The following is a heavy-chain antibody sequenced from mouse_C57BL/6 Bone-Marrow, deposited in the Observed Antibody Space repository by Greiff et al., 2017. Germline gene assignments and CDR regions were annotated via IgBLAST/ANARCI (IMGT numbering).Heavy chain of an antibody. J-gene: IGHJ2*01. Sequence: VQLQQSGAELVRPGASVKLSCTASGFNIKDDYMHWVKQRPEQGLEWIGWIDPENGDTEYASKFQGKATITADTSSNTAYLQLSSLTSEDTAVYYCTTSDYGYGKGLDYWGQGTTLTVSS. V-gene: IGHV14-4*01. D-gene: IGHD2-2*01. CDR3: TTSDYGYGKGLDY. CDR1: GFNIKDDY. CDR2: IDPENGDT.